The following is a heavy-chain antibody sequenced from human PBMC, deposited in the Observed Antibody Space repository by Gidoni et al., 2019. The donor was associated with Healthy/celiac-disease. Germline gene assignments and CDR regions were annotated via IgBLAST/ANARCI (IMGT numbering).Heavy chain of an antibody. D-gene: IGHD6-19*01. Sequence: QVQLVQSGAEVKKPGSSVKVSCQASGGTFSSYAISGVRQAPGQGLEWMGGIIPIFGTANYAQKFQGRVTITADKSTSTAYMELSSLRSEDTAVYYCVRVGLAAPKSNYYFDYWGQGTLVTVSS. J-gene: IGHJ4*02. CDR2: IIPIFGTA. CDR1: GGTFSSYA. CDR3: VRVGLAAPKSNYYFDY. V-gene: IGHV1-69*06.